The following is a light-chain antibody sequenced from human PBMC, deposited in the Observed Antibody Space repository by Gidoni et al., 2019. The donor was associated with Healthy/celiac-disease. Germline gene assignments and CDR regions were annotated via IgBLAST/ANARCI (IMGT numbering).Light chain of an antibody. CDR3: QQYNSYPLT. Sequence: DIQMTQSPSTLSASVGDRVTITCRASQSISSWLGWYQQKPGKAPKLLIYKASSLESGVPSRFSGSGSGTEITLTISSLQPDDFATYYCQQYNSYPLTFGGGTKVEIK. CDR1: QSISSW. V-gene: IGKV1-5*03. CDR2: KAS. J-gene: IGKJ4*01.